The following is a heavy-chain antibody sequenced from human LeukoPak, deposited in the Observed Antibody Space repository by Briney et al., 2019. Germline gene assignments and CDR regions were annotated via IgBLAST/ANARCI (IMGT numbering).Heavy chain of an antibody. CDR1: GFTFSSYA. D-gene: IGHD6-6*01. J-gene: IGHJ4*02. V-gene: IGHV3-30*04. Sequence: GGSLRLSCAASGFTFSSYAMHWVRQAPGKGLEWVAVISYDGSNKYYADSVKARFTISRDNSKNTLYLQMNSLRAEDTAVYYCARDLYSSSSGIDYWGQGTLVTVSS. CDR3: ARDLYSSSSGIDY. CDR2: ISYDGSNK.